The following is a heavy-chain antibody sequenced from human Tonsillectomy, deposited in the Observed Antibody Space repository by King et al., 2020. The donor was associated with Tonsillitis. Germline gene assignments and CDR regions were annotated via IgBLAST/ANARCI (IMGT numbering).Heavy chain of an antibody. Sequence: QLVQSGGGVVQPGRSLRLSCAASGFTFSAYPMHWVRQAPGKGLEWVALISYDGSNKYYADSVKGRFTISRDNSKNTLYLQMNSLRADDTGVYYCARSGRTQLWLPVDCWGQGTLVTVSS. CDR1: GFTFSAYP. CDR3: ARSGRTQLWLPVDC. CDR2: ISYDGSNK. J-gene: IGHJ4*02. D-gene: IGHD5-18*01. V-gene: IGHV3-30-3*01.